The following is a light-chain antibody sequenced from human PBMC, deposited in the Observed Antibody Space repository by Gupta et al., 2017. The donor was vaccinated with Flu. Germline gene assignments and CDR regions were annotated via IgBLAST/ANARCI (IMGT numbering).Light chain of an antibody. CDR1: QSVSRN. J-gene: IGKJ4*01. CDR2: GAS. CDR3: HQYDNWPPVT. Sequence: EIVMTQSPATLSVSPGERATLSCRASQSVSRNLAWYQQKPGQAPRLLIYGASTRATGIPARFSGTGSGTEFTLTISSLQSEDFAVYYCHQYDNWPPVTFGGGPKVEV. V-gene: IGKV3-15*01.